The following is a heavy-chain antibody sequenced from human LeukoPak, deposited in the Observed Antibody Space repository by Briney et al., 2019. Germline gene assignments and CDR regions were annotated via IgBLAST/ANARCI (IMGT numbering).Heavy chain of an antibody. CDR1: GGSISSYY. J-gene: IGHJ4*02. CDR3: ATLNYYGSGSYEDY. D-gene: IGHD3-10*01. CDR2: IYYSGST. V-gene: IGHV4-59*08. Sequence: NPSETLSLTRTVSGGSISSYYWSWIRQPPGKGLEWIGYIYYSGSTNYNPSLKSRVTISVDTSKNQFSLKLSSVTAADTAVYYCATLNYYGSGSYEDYWGQGTLVTVSS.